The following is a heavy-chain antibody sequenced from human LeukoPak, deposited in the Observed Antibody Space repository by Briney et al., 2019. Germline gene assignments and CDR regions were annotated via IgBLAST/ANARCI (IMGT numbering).Heavy chain of an antibody. V-gene: IGHV1-2*02. Sequence: GASVKVSCKASGYTFTGYYMHWVRQAPGQGLEWMGWINPNSGGTNYAQKFQGRVTMTRDTSISTAYMELSRLRSDDTAVYYCARDFDSSGYYPEFWFDPWGQGTLVTVSS. CDR1: GYTFTGYY. D-gene: IGHD3-22*01. CDR3: ARDFDSSGYYPEFWFDP. J-gene: IGHJ5*02. CDR2: INPNSGGT.